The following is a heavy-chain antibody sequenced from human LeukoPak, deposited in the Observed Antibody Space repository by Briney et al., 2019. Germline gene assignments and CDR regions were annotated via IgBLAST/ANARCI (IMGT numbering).Heavy chain of an antibody. Sequence: ASVMVSCKASGYTFTGYYMHWVRQAPGQGLEWMGWINPNSGGTNYAQKFQGRVTMTRDTSISTAYMELSRLRSDDTAVYYCARTGYCSSTSCYLRFDPWGQGTLVTVSS. V-gene: IGHV1-2*02. CDR1: GYTFTGYY. CDR3: ARTGYCSSTSCYLRFDP. CDR2: INPNSGGT. D-gene: IGHD2-2*01. J-gene: IGHJ5*02.